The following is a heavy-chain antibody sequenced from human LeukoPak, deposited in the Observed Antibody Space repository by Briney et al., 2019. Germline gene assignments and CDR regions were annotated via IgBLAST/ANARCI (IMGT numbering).Heavy chain of an antibody. J-gene: IGHJ4*02. D-gene: IGHD3-22*01. CDR3: ARDGAGYYYDSSGYYRFDY. CDR2: IIPMFGTA. CDR1: GGTFSSYA. Sequence: SVKVSCKASGGTFSSYAISWVRQAPGQGLEWMGGIIPMFGTANYAQKSQGRVTITADESTSTAYMELSSLRSEDTAVYYCARDGAGYYYDSSGYYRFDYWGQGTLVTVCS. V-gene: IGHV1-69*01.